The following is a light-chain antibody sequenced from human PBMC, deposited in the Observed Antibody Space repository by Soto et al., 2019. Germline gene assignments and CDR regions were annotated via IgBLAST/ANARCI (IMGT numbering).Light chain of an antibody. V-gene: IGLV2-14*01. J-gene: IGLJ3*02. CDR1: SSDVGGYNY. CDR2: EVS. Sequence: QSALTQPASVCGSPGQSITISCNGTSSDVGGYNYVSWYQQHPGKAPKLMIYEVSNRPSGVSNRFSGSKSGNTASLTISGLQDEDEADYYCSSYTSSSTRVFGGGTKLTVL. CDR3: SSYTSSSTRV.